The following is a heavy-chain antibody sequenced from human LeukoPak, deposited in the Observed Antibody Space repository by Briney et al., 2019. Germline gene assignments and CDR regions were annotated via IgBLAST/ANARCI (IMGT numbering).Heavy chain of an antibody. Sequence: SQTLSLTCTVSGVSISSGSYYWSWIRQPAGKGLEWIGRIYTSGSTNYNPSLKSRVTISVDTSKNQFSLKLSSVTAADTAVYYCAIGLTGVSDAFDIWGQETMVTVSS. D-gene: IGHD1-20*01. CDR2: IYTSGST. CDR3: AIGLTGVSDAFDI. CDR1: GVSISSGSYY. V-gene: IGHV4-61*02. J-gene: IGHJ3*02.